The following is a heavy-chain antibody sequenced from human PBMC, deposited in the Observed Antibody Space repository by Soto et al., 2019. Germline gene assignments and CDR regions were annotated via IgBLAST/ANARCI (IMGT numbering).Heavy chain of an antibody. D-gene: IGHD6-6*01. CDR1: GGSISSSSYY. CDR3: ARHRARNWFDP. Sequence: NPSETLSLTCIVSGGSISSSSYYWGWIRQPPGKGLVWIGRIYYSGCTYYNPSLMSRVTISVETSKNQFSLKLSSVTAADTAVFYCARHRARNWFDPWGQGTLVTVSA. V-gene: IGHV4-39*01. CDR2: IYYSGCT. J-gene: IGHJ5*02.